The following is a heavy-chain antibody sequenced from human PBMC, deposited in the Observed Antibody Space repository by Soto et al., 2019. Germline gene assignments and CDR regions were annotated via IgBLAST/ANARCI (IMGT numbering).Heavy chain of an antibody. CDR2: INPSCGST. D-gene: IGHD3-9*01. CDR1: GYIFTSYY. V-gene: IGHV1-46*01. J-gene: IGHJ4*02. CDR3: ARVSLGYYDFTY. Sequence: GASVEVSCKASGYIFTSYYIHWVRQAPGQGLEWMGRINPSCGSTNYAQKFQGRVTVTRDTSTSTVYMELSSLRSEDTAVYYCARVSLGYYDFTYWAQGSKFTVYS.